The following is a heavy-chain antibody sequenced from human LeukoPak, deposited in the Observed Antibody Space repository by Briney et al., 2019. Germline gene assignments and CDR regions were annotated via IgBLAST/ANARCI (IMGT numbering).Heavy chain of an antibody. V-gene: IGHV3-21*01. CDR2: ISSSSSYI. D-gene: IGHD5-18*01. Sequence: GGSLRLSCAASGFTFSSYSMNWVRQAPGKGLEWVSSISSSSSYIYYADSVKGRFTISRDNAKDSLYLQMNSLRAEDTALYYCARGDTAMVLDYWGQGTLVTVSS. J-gene: IGHJ4*02. CDR3: ARGDTAMVLDY. CDR1: GFTFSSYS.